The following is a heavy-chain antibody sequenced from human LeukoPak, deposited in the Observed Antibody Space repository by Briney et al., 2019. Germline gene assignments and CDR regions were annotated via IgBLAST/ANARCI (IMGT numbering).Heavy chain of an antibody. CDR1: GFTFSSNG. J-gene: IGHJ4*02. Sequence: GGSLRLSCAASGFTFSSNGMSWVRKAPGKGPEWVSSISGSGDKTYYADSVKGRFTISRDNSKSTMYLQMNSLRAEDTAVYHCAKTNGYYDLWGQGTLVIVSS. D-gene: IGHD3-22*01. CDR3: AKTNGYYDL. V-gene: IGHV3-23*01. CDR2: ISGSGDKT.